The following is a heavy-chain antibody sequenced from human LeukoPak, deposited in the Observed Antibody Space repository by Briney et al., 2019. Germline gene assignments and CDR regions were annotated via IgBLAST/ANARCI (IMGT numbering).Heavy chain of an antibody. V-gene: IGHV3-7*01. CDR3: ARGVIIRGRLDP. D-gene: IGHD3-16*02. CDR2: IKEDGSEK. Sequence: GGSLRLSCAASGFIFRNYWMSWVRQAPGKGLEWVANIKEDGSEKYYVESVKGRFTISRDNDKNSLYLQMSSLRAEDTAVYYCARGVIIRGRLDPWGQGTLVTVSS. CDR1: GFIFRNYW. J-gene: IGHJ5*02.